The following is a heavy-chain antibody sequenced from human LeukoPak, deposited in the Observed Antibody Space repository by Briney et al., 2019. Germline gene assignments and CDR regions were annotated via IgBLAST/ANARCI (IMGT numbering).Heavy chain of an antibody. J-gene: IGHJ4*02. CDR1: GGSFSGYY. Sequence: PSETLSLTCAVYGGSFSGYYWSWIRQPPGKGLEWIGEINHSGSTNYNPSLKSRVTISVDTSKNQFSLKLSSVTAADTAAYYCARLFPVVRGVSDYWGQGTLVTVSS. V-gene: IGHV4-34*01. D-gene: IGHD3-10*01. CDR2: INHSGST. CDR3: ARLFPVVRGVSDY.